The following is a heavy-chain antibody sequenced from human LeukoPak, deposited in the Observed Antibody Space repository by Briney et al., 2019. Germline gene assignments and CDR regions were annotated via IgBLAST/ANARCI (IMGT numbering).Heavy chain of an antibody. D-gene: IGHD3-22*01. CDR2: INHSGST. J-gene: IGHJ4*02. V-gene: IGHV4-34*01. CDR1: GGSFSGYY. Sequence: SETLSLTCAVYGGSFSGYYWSWIRQPPGKGLEWIGEINHSGSTNYNPSLKSRVTISVDTSKNQFSLKLSSVTAADTAVYYCAAKPTYYYDSSGYFALDYWGQGTLVTVSS. CDR3: AAKPTYYYDSSGYFALDY.